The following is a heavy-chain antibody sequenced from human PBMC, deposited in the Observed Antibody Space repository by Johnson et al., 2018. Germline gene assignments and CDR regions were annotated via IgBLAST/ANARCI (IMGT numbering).Heavy chain of an antibody. D-gene: IGHD4-17*01. CDR2: ISPDGSSA. V-gene: IGHV3-74*01. CDR3: ARGLYGDYVGSEYLQH. J-gene: IGHJ1*01. Sequence: QWVRQGPGKGLVWVSLISPDGSSASYPDSVKGRFTISRDNAKNTLYLQMDSLRVEETAVYFCARGLYGDYVGSEYLQHWGQGTLVTVSS.